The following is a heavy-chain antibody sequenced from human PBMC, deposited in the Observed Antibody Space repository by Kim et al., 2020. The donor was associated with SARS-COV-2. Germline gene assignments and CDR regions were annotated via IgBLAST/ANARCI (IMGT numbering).Heavy chain of an antibody. CDR3: VRDGPNGNSWPYFDS. CDR1: GFTFSHHG. V-gene: IGHV3-33*01. Sequence: GGSLRLSCGASGFTFSHHGMHWVRQAPGKGLEWVTIIWYDGSKQYYADSVKGRFTVSRDNSKNMVYLQMDNLKVEDTAIYYCVRDGPNGNSWPYFDSWGQGTLVSVSS. J-gene: IGHJ4*02. CDR2: IWYDGSKQ. D-gene: IGHD6-13*01.